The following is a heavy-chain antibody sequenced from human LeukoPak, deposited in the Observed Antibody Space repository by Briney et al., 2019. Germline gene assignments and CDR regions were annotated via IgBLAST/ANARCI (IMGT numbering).Heavy chain of an antibody. V-gene: IGHV1-2*02. CDR3: ARGAASYYYYYYMDV. CDR2: INPDSGGT. D-gene: IGHD6-13*01. CDR1: GYTFTGYY. Sequence: GSVKVSCKASGYTFTGYYMHWVRQAPGQGLEWMGWINPDSGGTNYAQKFQGRVTMTRDSSISTAYMELSRLRSDDTAVYYCARGAASYYYYYYMDVWGKGTTVTVSS. J-gene: IGHJ6*03.